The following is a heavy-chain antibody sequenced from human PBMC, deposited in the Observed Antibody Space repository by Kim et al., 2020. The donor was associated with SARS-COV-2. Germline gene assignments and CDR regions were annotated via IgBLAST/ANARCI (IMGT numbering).Heavy chain of an antibody. CDR3: ARRSLGYYDSSGPQAAFDI. J-gene: IGHJ3*02. Sequence: SETLSLTCTVSGGSISSYYWSWIRHPPGKGLELIGYTYYSGSTNYNPSLKSRVTISVDTSKNQFSLKLSSVTAADTAVYYCARRSLGYYDSSGPQAAFDIWGQGTMLTVSS. V-gene: IGHV4-59*01. CDR1: GGSISSYY. D-gene: IGHD3-22*01. CDR2: TYYSGST.